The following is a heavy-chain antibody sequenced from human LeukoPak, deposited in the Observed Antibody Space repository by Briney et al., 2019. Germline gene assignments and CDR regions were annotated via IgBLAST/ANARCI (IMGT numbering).Heavy chain of an antibody. D-gene: IGHD3-22*01. V-gene: IGHV1-69*05. CDR2: IIPIFGTA. CDR1: GGTFSSYA. Sequence: GASVKVSCKASGGTFSSYAISWVRQAPGQGLEWMGGIIPIFGTANYAQKFQGRVTITTDESTSTAYMELSSLRSEDTAVYYCARSVYDSSGYYPYYYYYYMDVWGKGTTVTASS. J-gene: IGHJ6*03. CDR3: ARSVYDSSGYYPYYYYYYMDV.